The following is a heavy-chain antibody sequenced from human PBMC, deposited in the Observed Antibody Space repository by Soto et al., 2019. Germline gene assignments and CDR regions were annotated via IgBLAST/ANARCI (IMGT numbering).Heavy chain of an antibody. Sequence: SGPTLVNPTQTLTLTCTFSGFSLSSSGMSVNWIRQSPGKALEWLALIDWDDNKYYRTSLKTRLTISKDTSKNQVVLTMTNMDPVDTATYYCARMLADYYDSSGYFRTLDYWGQGALVTV. V-gene: IGHV2-70*01. D-gene: IGHD3-22*01. CDR2: IDWDDNK. J-gene: IGHJ4*02. CDR1: GFSLSSSGMS. CDR3: ARMLADYYDSSGYFRTLDY.